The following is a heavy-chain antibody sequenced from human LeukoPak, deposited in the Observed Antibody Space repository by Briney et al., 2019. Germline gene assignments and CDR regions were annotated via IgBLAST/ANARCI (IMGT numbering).Heavy chain of an antibody. CDR1: GFTFSSYA. V-gene: IGHV3-30*04. CDR3: ARDPTAVSNQPQYYFDF. Sequence: GGSLRLSCAASGFTFSSYAMHWVRQAPGKGLEWAAVISYSGGDNKYYADSVNGRFTISRDNSKNTLFLQMNSLRPEDTAVYYCARDPTAVSNQPQYYFDFWGQGTLVTVSS. D-gene: IGHD4-17*01. CDR2: ISYSGGDNK. J-gene: IGHJ4*02.